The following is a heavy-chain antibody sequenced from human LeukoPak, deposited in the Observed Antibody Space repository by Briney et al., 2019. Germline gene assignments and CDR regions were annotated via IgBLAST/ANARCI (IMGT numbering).Heavy chain of an antibody. CDR1: GFTFSNAW. CDR2: IKSKTDGGTT. CDR3: TTRKNGYYYGSGSYTYYFDY. D-gene: IGHD3-10*01. V-gene: IGHV3-15*01. J-gene: IGHJ4*02. Sequence: GGSLRLSCAASGFTFSNAWMSWVRQAPGKGLEWVGRIKSKTDGGTTDYAAPVKGRFTISRDDSKNTLYLQMNSLKTEDTAVYYCTTRKNGYYYGSGSYTYYFDYWGQGTLVTVSS.